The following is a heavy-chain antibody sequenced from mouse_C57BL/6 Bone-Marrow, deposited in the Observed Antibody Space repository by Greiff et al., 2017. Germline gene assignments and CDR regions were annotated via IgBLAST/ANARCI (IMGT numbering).Heavy chain of an antibody. Sequence: QVQLQQPGPELVKPGASVKLSCKASGYTFTSYWMHWVKQRPGQGLEWIGNINPSNGGTNYHEKFKSKATLTVDKSSSTADMQLSSLTSEDAAVYYCRLLEDYYAMDYWGQGTSVTVSS. CDR2: INPSNGGT. D-gene: IGHD2-1*01. J-gene: IGHJ4*01. V-gene: IGHV1-53*01. CDR3: RLLEDYYAMDY. CDR1: GYTFTSYW.